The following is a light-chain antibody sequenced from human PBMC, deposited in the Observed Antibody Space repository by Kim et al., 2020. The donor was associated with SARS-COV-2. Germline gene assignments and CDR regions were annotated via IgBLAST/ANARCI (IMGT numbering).Light chain of an antibody. CDR2: GAS. CDR3: QQYGRSLWT. CDR1: SNSY. J-gene: IGKJ1*01. V-gene: IGKV3-20*01. Sequence: SNSYLAWYQQKPGRAPRLIIYGASIRATGIPDRFSGSGFGSDFTLIISRLEPEDFAVYYCQQYGRSLWTFGQGTKV.